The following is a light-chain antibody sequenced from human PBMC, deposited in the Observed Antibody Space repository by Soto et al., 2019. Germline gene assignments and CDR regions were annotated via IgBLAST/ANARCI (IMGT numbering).Light chain of an antibody. V-gene: IGKV3-15*01. CDR2: SAS. Sequence: EIVLTQSPGTLSVSPGERATLSCMASQSVSSTSLAWYQQKPGQAPRLLIYSASTRATGIPARFSGSGSGTEFTLTISSLQSEDFAVYYCQQYNNWWKFGQGTKVDIK. CDR1: QSVSST. J-gene: IGKJ1*01. CDR3: QQYNNWWK.